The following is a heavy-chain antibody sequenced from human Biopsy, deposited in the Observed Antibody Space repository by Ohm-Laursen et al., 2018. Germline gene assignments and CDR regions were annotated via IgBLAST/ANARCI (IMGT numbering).Heavy chain of an antibody. D-gene: IGHD4-23*01. V-gene: IGHV3-11*01. CDR1: GFSFSDYH. CDR2: ISGGGTI. Sequence: GSLRLSCTASGFSFSDYHMRWIRQAPGRGREWVSYISGGGTIYYGDSMKGRVTISRDNAKNSLYLQMHSLRAEDTAVYYCARDTRWSPYSMDVWGQGTTVTVSS. CDR3: ARDTRWSPYSMDV. J-gene: IGHJ6*02.